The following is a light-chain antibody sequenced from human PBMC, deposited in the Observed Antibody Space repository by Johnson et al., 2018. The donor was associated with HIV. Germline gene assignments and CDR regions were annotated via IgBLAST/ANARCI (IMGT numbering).Light chain of an antibody. CDR2: DHN. J-gene: IGLJ1*01. V-gene: IGLV1-51*01. CDR3: GTWDSSLSAYV. Sequence: QSVLTQPPSVSAAPGHQVTISCSGSSSNIANNYVSWYQQFPGTVPKVLIYDHNKRPSGIPDRFSGSKSGTSATLGITGLQTGDEADYYCGTWDSSLSAYVFGTGTKVTVL. CDR1: SSNIANNY.